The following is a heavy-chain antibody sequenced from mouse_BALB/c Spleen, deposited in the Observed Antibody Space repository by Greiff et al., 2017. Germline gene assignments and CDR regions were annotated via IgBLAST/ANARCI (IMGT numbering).Heavy chain of an antibody. Sequence: VQLQESGPELVKPGASVRISCKASGYTFTSYYIHWVKQRPGQGLEWIGWIYPGNVNTKYNEKFKGKATLTADKSSSTAYMQLSSLTSEDSAVYFCAREGGYGYGMDYWGQGTSVTVSS. CDR1: GYTFTSYY. V-gene: IGHV1S56*01. J-gene: IGHJ4*01. D-gene: IGHD2-2*01. CDR3: AREGGYGYGMDY. CDR2: IYPGNVNT.